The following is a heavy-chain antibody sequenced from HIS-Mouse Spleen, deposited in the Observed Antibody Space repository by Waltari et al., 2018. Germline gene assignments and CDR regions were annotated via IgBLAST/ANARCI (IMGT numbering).Heavy chain of an antibody. CDR3: ASRNWGSVDY. D-gene: IGHD7-27*01. Sequence: QVQLQQWGAGLLKPSETLSLTCAVYGGSFSGYYWSWIRQPPGKGLEWIGEINHSGSTNYNPSLKSRVTISVDTSKNQFSLKLSSVTAADTAVYYCASRNWGSVDYWGQGTLVTVSS. V-gene: IGHV4-34*01. CDR2: INHSGST. J-gene: IGHJ4*02. CDR1: GGSFSGYY.